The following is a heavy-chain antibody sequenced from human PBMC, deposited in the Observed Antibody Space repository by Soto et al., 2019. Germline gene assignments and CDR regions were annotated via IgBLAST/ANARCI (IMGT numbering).Heavy chain of an antibody. V-gene: IGHV3-30-3*01. CDR1: GFIFSSYT. CDR2: ITYDGSNQ. J-gene: IGHJ4*02. CDR3: ARAPSGSYPEFDY. Sequence: QVQLVESGGGVVQPGRSLRLSCAASGFIFSSYTMHWVRQAPGKGREWVGVITYDGSNQYYADSVKGRFTISRDNSRNMLFLQMNSLRPDDTAVYYCARAPSGSYPEFDYWGQGTLVTVSS. D-gene: IGHD1-26*01.